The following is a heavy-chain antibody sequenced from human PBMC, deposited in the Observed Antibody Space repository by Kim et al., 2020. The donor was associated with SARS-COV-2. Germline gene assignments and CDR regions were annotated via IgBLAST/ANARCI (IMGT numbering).Heavy chain of an antibody. CDR1: GGSISSGSYY. Sequence: SETLSLTCTVSGGSISSGSYYWSWIRQHPGKGLEWIGYIYYSGSTYYNPSLKSRVTISVDTSKNQFSLKLSSVTAADTAVYYCARDFRQYSSGWSSPFDPWGQGTLVTVSS. CDR3: ARDFRQYSSGWSSPFDP. V-gene: IGHV4-31*03. D-gene: IGHD6-19*01. J-gene: IGHJ5*02. CDR2: IYYSGST.